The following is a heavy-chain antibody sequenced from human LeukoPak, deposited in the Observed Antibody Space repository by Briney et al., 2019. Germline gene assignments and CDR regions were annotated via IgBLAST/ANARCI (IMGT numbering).Heavy chain of an antibody. Sequence: GGSLRLSCAASGFIFSDYYMSWIRQAPGKGLEWVSYISSSGSTIYYADSVKGRFTISRDNAKNSLYLQMNSLRAEDTAVYYCARDHYGLTSYPNPWGQGTLVTVSS. CDR2: ISSSGSTI. CDR1: GFIFSDYY. V-gene: IGHV3-11*04. J-gene: IGHJ5*02. CDR3: ARDHYGLTSYPNP. D-gene: IGHD3-10*01.